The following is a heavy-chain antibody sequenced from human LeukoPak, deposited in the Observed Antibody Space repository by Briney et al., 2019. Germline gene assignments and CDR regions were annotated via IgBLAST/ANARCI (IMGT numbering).Heavy chain of an antibody. D-gene: IGHD3-10*01. CDR3: ARGFKRGSTNWFDP. J-gene: IGHJ5*02. V-gene: IGHV3-11*04. CDR2: ISSSGSTI. CDR1: GFTFSDYY. Sequence: TGGSLRLSCAASGFTFSDYYMSWIRQAPGKGLEWVSYISSSGSTIYYADSVKGRFTISRDNAKNSLYLQMNSLRAEDTAVYYCARGFKRGSTNWFDPWGQGTLVTVSS.